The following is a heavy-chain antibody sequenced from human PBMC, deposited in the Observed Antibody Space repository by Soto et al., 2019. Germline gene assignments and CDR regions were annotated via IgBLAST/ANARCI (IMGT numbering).Heavy chain of an antibody. CDR2: IHYSGIT. V-gene: IGHV4-28*01. J-gene: IGHJ4*02. D-gene: IGHD1-26*01. CDR1: GYSISSDNW. Sequence: SETLSLTCGVSGYSISSDNWWVWIRQPPGKGLEWIGYIHYSGITYSNPSLKSRLTMSVDTSKNQFSLKLSSVTAVDTAVYYCAIKDNGKYYFDFWGQGTLVTVS. CDR3: AIKDNGKYYFDF.